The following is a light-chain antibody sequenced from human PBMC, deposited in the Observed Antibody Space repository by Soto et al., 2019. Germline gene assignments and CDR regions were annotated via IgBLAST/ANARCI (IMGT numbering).Light chain of an antibody. V-gene: IGLV1-40*01. CDR1: TSNIGAGYD. CDR2: GST. J-gene: IGLJ2*01. CDR3: QSYDSSLSSVV. Sequence: QSVLTQPPSVSGAPGQRFPISSTGATSNIGAGYDVHWYQQLPGTAPKLLIYGSTNRPSGVPDRFSGSKSGTSASLAVTGLQAEDEADYYCQSYDSSLSSVVFGGGTQLTVL.